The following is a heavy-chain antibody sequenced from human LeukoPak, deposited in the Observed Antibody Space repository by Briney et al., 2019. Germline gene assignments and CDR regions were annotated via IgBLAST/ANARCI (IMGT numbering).Heavy chain of an antibody. CDR3: AKLDFYGSGSPLGF. CDR2: IYHTGST. J-gene: IGHJ4*02. D-gene: IGHD3-10*01. CDR1: GGSINSSNW. V-gene: IGHV4-4*02. Sequence: SGTLSLTCAVSGGSINSSNWWSWVRQPPGKGLEWIGEIYHTGSTNYNPSLKSRVTISVDKSKSQFSLKLTSVTAADTAVYYCAKLDFYGSGSPLGFWGQRTMVTVSS.